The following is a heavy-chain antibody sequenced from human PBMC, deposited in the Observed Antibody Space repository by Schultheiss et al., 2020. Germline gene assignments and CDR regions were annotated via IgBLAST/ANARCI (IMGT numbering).Heavy chain of an antibody. CDR2: ISSSGSTI. J-gene: IGHJ4*02. Sequence: GGSLRLSCAASGFTFSDYYMSWIRQAPGKGLEWVSYISSSGSTIYYADSVKGRFTISRDNAKNSLYLQMNSLRAEDTAMYYCATDRNWEFFEYWGQGTLVTVSS. CDR1: GFTFSDYY. CDR3: ATDRNWEFFEY. D-gene: IGHD3-10*01. V-gene: IGHV3-11*01.